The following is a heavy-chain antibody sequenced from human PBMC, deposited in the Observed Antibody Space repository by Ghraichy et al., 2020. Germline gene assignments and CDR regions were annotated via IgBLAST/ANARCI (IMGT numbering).Heavy chain of an antibody. J-gene: IGHJ4*02. CDR1: GFTFNNYW. D-gene: IGHD6-19*01. CDR3: ARDLLADNHFDS. Sequence: GGSLRLSCAASGFTFNNYWMSWVRQAPGKGLEWVANIKQDGSETYYVDSVKGRFTISRDNAKNSLFLQLNSLRAEDTAVYYCARDLLADNHFDSWGQGTLVTVSS. CDR2: IKQDGSET. V-gene: IGHV3-7*03.